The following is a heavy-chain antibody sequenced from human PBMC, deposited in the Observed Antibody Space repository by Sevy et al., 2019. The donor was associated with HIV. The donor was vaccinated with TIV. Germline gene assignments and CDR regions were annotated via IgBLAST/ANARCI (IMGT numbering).Heavy chain of an antibody. Sequence: SETLSLTCTVSGGSISSYYWSWIRQPPGKGLEWIGYIYYSGRTNYNPSLKSRVTISVDTSKNQFSLKLSSVTAADTAVNYCAREAYYYDSSGRVFDPWGQGTLATVSS. V-gene: IGHV4-59*01. J-gene: IGHJ5*02. D-gene: IGHD3-22*01. CDR3: AREAYYYDSSGRVFDP. CDR1: GGSISSYY. CDR2: IYYSGRT.